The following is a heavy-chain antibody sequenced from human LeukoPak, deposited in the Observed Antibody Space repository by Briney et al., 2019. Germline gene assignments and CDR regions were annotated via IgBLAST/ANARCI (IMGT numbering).Heavy chain of an antibody. Sequence: GGSLRLSCAASGFTFSSYAMSWVRQAPGKGLEWVSAISGSGGSTYYADSVKGRFTISRDNSKNTLYLQMNSLRAEDTAVYYRAKDPPLFDSSGYYFDYWGQGTLVTVSS. CDR1: GFTFSSYA. D-gene: IGHD3-22*01. J-gene: IGHJ4*02. V-gene: IGHV3-23*01. CDR2: ISGSGGST. CDR3: AKDPPLFDSSGYYFDY.